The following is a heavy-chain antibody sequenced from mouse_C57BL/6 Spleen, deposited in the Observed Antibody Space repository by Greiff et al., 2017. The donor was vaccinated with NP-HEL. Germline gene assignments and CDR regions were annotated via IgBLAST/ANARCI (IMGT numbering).Heavy chain of an antibody. Sequence: EVNVVESGGGLVQPGGSLSLSCAASGFTFTDYYMSWVRQPPGKALEWLGFIRNKANGYTTEYSASVKGRFTISRDNSQSILYLQMNALRAEDSATYYCARYRRLSLDVWGTGTTVTVSS. V-gene: IGHV7-3*01. CDR2: IRNKANGYTT. CDR1: GFTFTDYY. D-gene: IGHD2-4*01. CDR3: ARYRRLSLDV. J-gene: IGHJ1*03.